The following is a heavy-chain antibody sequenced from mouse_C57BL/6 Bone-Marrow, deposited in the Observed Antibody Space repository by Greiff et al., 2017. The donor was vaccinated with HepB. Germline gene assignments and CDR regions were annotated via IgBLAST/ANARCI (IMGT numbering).Heavy chain of an antibody. Sequence: QVTLKVSGPGILPPSQPLRLACTFSGLSLSPSGLGLRWLRKPSGTALEWLASIWHHDNYYTPSLKSRLTISKATSNYQVFLKLTSVDTADSATYYGAWRVYYSPWFAYWGQGTLVTVSA. D-gene: IGHD2-12*01. CDR3: WRVYYSPWFAY. V-gene: IGHV8-2*01. J-gene: IGHJ3*01. CDR1: LSLSPSGLGL. CDR2: WHHDNY.